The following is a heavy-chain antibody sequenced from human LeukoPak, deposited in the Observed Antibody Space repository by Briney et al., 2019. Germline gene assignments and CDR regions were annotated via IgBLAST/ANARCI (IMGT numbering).Heavy chain of an antibody. CDR3: AKVGATRGGFDY. V-gene: IGHV3-30*02. CDR2: IRYDGSNK. Sequence: PGRSLRLSCAASGFTFSSYGMHWVRQAPGKGLEWVAFIRYDGSNKYYADSVKGRFTISRDNSKNTLYLQMNSLRAEDTAVYYCAKVGATRGGFDYWGQGTLVTVSS. J-gene: IGHJ4*02. CDR1: GFTFSSYG. D-gene: IGHD1-26*01.